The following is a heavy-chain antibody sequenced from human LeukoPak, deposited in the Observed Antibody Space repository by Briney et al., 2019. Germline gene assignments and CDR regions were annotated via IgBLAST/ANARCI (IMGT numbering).Heavy chain of an antibody. J-gene: IGHJ4*02. Sequence: PGGSLRLSCAASGFTFSSYWMHWVRQAPGKGLVWVSRINNDGSSTSHADSVKGRFTISRDNAKNTLYLQMSSLRAEDTAVYYCAREQGYSSGWYPNSFDYWGQGALVTVSS. V-gene: IGHV3-74*01. CDR3: AREQGYSSGWYPNSFDY. D-gene: IGHD6-19*01. CDR2: INNDGSST. CDR1: GFTFSSYW.